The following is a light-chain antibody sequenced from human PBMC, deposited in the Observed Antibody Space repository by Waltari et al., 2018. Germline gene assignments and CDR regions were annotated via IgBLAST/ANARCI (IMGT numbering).Light chain of an antibody. J-gene: IGKJ1*01. CDR2: LGA. Sequence: DIVMTQSPLSLPVTPGEPASISCRSSQSLLAINGYNYLTWFLQKPAQYPQVLNYLGADRASGVPDRFSGSGSGTDFTLKISRVEAEDVGVYYCMQALRIPWTFGQGTKVEIK. V-gene: IGKV2-28*01. CDR3: MQALRIPWT. CDR1: QSLLAINGYNY.